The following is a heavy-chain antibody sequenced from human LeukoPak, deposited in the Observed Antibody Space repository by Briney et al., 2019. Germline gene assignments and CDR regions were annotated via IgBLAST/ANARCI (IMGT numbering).Heavy chain of an antibody. CDR1: GFTFSSYW. CDR2: INSDGSST. D-gene: IGHD1-14*01. J-gene: IGHJ3*02. Sequence: GGSLRLSCEASGFTFSSYWMHWVRQAPGKGLVWVSRINSDGSSTSYADSVKGRFTISRDNAKNTLYLQMNSLRAEDTAVYYCARDNHKRAFDIWGQGTMVTVSS. V-gene: IGHV3-74*01. CDR3: ARDNHKRAFDI.